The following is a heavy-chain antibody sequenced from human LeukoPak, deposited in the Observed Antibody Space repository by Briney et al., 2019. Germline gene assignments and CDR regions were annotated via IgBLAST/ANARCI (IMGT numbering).Heavy chain of an antibody. D-gene: IGHD3-22*01. CDR2: IIPTFGTA. Sequence: WASVKVSCKASGGTFSSYAISWVRQAPGQGLEWMGRIIPTFGTANYAQKFQGRVTITTDESTSTAYMELSSLRSEDAAVYYCASTVYDYYDSSAPFDYWGQGTLVTVSS. CDR1: GGTFSSYA. CDR3: ASTVYDYYDSSAPFDY. J-gene: IGHJ4*02. V-gene: IGHV1-69*05.